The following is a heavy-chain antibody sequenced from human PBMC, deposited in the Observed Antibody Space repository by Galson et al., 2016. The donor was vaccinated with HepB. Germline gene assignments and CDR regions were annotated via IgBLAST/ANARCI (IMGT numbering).Heavy chain of an antibody. J-gene: IGHJ4*02. D-gene: IGHD2-8*02. Sequence: LSLTCSVSGDSINTYYWSWIRQSPGKGLEWIGYIYYRGSTNYNTSLSSRVTISVDTSKNQFSLKLGSVTAADTAVYYCARDRTDCAGGICYSYFDYWGQGTRVTVSS. V-gene: IGHV4-59*01. CDR2: IYYRGST. CDR3: ARDRTDCAGGICYSYFDY. CDR1: GDSINTYY.